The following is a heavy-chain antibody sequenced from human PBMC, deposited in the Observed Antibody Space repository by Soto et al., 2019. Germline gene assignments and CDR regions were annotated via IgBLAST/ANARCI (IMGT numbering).Heavy chain of an antibody. Sequence: GGSLRLSCTAAGCSISSDWMHWVRQKPGGGLLWVSRIKNDGSVTSYADSVKGRFTISRDTAKNTLYLQMNSLRAEDAAVYYCARVGGPSRSSGAFDIWGQGTTVTVSS. CDR2: IKNDGSVT. CDR1: GCSISSDW. V-gene: IGHV3-74*01. D-gene: IGHD6-13*01. CDR3: ARVGGPSRSSGAFDI. J-gene: IGHJ3*02.